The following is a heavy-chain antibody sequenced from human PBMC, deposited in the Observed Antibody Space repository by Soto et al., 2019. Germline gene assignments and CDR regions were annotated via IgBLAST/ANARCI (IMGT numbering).Heavy chain of an antibody. V-gene: IGHV1-18*04. J-gene: IGHJ5*02. CDR1: GYTFTTYG. CDR3: ARDLIAVRPGWFDP. CDR2: ISASNGKT. D-gene: IGHD6-6*01. Sequence: QVQLVQSGAEVKKPGASVKVSCKGSGYTFTTYGISWVRQAPGQGLEWMGWISASNGKTNYAQKFQGRVTMTTDTATSTAYMEVRSLRSDDTAVYYCARDLIAVRPGWFDPWGQGTLVTVTS.